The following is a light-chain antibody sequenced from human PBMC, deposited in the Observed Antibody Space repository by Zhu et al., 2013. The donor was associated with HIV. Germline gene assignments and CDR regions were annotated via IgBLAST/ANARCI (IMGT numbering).Light chain of an antibody. CDR1: QNINEW. V-gene: IGKV1-5*03. CDR3: LQHNTYPRT. Sequence: DIQMTQSPSTLSASVGDRVTITCRASQNINEWLAWYQQKPGKAPELMIYRASNLEGGVPSRFSGRASGTLFTLTITNLQPEDFAIYYCLQHNTYPRTFGQGTEGGDQT. J-gene: IGKJ1*01. CDR2: RAS.